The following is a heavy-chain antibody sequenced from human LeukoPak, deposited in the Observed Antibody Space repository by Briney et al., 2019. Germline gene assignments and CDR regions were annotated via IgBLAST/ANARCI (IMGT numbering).Heavy chain of an antibody. V-gene: IGHV3-11*04. Sequence: GGSLRLSCAASGFTFSDYYISWIRQAPGKGLEWVSYISSSGSTIYYADSVRGRFTISRDNAKNSLYLQMNSLRAEDTAVYYCARWDSLGSGVDCWGQGTLVTVSS. D-gene: IGHD3-10*01. CDR3: ARWDSLGSGVDC. CDR2: ISSSGSTI. J-gene: IGHJ4*02. CDR1: GFTFSDYY.